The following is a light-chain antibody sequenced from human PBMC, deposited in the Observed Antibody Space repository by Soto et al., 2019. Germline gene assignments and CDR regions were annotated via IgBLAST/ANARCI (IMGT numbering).Light chain of an antibody. V-gene: IGLV2-14*01. CDR3: SSFTTTRTHV. CDR1: SSDIGAYDY. CDR2: EVN. Sequence: QSALTQPASLSGSPGQSITISCTGTSSDIGAYDYVSWFQQHPGKAPKLMISEVNNRPSGVANRVSGSKSGNTAYLTISGLQVEDEAEYFCSSFTTTRTHVFGTGTKLTVL. J-gene: IGLJ1*01.